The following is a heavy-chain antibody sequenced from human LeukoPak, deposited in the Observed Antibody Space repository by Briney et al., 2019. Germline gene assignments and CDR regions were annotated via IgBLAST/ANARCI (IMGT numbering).Heavy chain of an antibody. D-gene: IGHD1-26*01. J-gene: IGHJ5*02. V-gene: IGHV3-33*03. CDR2: IWYDGSNK. CDR3: AKGVRSGTYYNCFDP. Sequence: GRSLRLSCAASGFTFSRYCMHWVRQAPGKGLEWVAVIWYDGSNKYYADSVKGRFTISRDKSKNSLYLQMSSLRAEDTALYYCAKGVRSGTYYNCFDPWGQGTLVTVSS. CDR1: GFTFSRYC.